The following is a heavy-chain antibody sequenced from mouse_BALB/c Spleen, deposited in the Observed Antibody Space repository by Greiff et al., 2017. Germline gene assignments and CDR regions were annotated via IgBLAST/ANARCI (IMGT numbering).Heavy chain of an antibody. CDR1: GFTFSSYT. Sequence: EVQLVESGGGLVKPGGSLKLSCAASGFTFSSYTMSWVRQTPEKRLEWVATISSGGSYTYYPDSVKGRFTISRDNAKNTLYLQMSSLKSEDTAMYFCTRDEGGTNWYFDVWGAGTTVTVSS. D-gene: IGHD1-1*02. V-gene: IGHV5-6-4*01. J-gene: IGHJ1*01. CDR2: ISSGGSYT. CDR3: TRDEGGTNWYFDV.